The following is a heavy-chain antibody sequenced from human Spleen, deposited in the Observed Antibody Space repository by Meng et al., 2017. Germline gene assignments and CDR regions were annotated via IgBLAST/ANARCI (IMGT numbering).Heavy chain of an antibody. CDR2: VWYGGGNS. CDR1: GFTFTGYG. Sequence: GASLKISCSASGFTFTGYGIHWVRQAPGKGLEWVALVWYGGGNSYYADSVKGRFTISGDNSKNTLYLQMDSLSADDTAVYYCARSKDPSRNYYYYGMDVWGQGTTVTCSS. V-gene: IGHV3-33*01. CDR3: ARSKDPSRNYYYYGMDV. D-gene: IGHD5-24*01. J-gene: IGHJ6*01.